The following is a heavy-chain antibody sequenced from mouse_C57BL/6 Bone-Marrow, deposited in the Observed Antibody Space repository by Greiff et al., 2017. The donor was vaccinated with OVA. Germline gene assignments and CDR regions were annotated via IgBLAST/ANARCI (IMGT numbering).Heavy chain of an antibody. V-gene: IGHV1-59*01. CDR2: IDPSDSYT. D-gene: IGHD1-1*01. J-gene: IGHJ1*03. CDR3: ARIYHYGSYWYFDV. Sequence: PGQGLEWIGVIDPSDSYTNYNQKFKGKATLTVDTSSSTAYMQLSSLTSEDSAVYYCARIYHYGSYWYFDVWGTGTTVTVSS.